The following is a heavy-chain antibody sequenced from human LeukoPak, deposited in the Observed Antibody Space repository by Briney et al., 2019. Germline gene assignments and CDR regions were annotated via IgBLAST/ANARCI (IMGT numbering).Heavy chain of an antibody. Sequence: GGSLRLSCAASXXTFXSXXXXXXXXXXXXXXXWXXSXXSXSSXXYYADSVKGRFTISXDNAKNSLYLQMNSLRAEDTAVYXCARTSRQLAGTTENWFDPWGQGTLVTVSS. CDR1: XXTFXSXX. J-gene: IGHJ5*02. V-gene: IGHV3-21*01. D-gene: IGHD1-14*01. CDR2: XXSXSSXX. CDR3: ARTSRQLAGTTENWFDP.